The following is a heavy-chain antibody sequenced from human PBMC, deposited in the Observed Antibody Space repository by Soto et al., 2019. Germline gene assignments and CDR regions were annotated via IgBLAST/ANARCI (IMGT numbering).Heavy chain of an antibody. Sequence: SETLSLTCTVSGGSVSSGSYYWSWIRQPPGKGLEWIGYIYYSGSTNYNPSLKSRVTISVDTSKNQFSLKLSSVTAADTAVYYCARDQVVVVPAAIRGGTYYYYYGMDVWGQGTTVTVSS. V-gene: IGHV4-61*01. CDR2: IYYSGST. CDR3: ARDQVVVVPAAIRGGTYYYYYGMDV. D-gene: IGHD2-2*01. CDR1: GGSVSSGSYY. J-gene: IGHJ6*02.